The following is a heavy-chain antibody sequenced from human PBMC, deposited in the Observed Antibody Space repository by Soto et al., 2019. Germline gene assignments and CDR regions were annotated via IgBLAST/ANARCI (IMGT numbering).Heavy chain of an antibody. V-gene: IGHV5-51*01. CDR3: ARLSCSSTSCYPPENWFDP. CDR2: IYPGDSDT. CDR1: GYSFTSYW. Sequence: GESLKISCKGSGYSFTSYWIGWVRQMSGKGLEWMGIIYPGDSDTRYSPSFQGQVTISADKSISTAYLQWSSLKASDTAMYYCARLSCSSTSCYPPENWFDPWGQGTLVTVSS. J-gene: IGHJ5*02. D-gene: IGHD2-2*01.